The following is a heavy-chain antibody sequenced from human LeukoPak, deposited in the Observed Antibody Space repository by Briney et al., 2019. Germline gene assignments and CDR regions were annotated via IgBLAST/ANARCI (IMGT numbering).Heavy chain of an antibody. CDR2: IYYTGSA. V-gene: IGHV4-59*01. D-gene: IGHD3-10*01. J-gene: IGHJ5*02. CDR3: ARGPPGGRFDP. CDR1: GGSISSYY. Sequence: PSETLSLTCTVSGGSISSYYWTWIRQPPGKGLEWIGYIYYTGSANYNPSLKSRVTISLDRSKNQFPLKLRSVTAADTAVYYCARGPPGGRFDPWGQGILVTVSS.